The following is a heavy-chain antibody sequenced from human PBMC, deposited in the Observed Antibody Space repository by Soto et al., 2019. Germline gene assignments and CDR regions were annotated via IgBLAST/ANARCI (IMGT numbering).Heavy chain of an antibody. Sequence: QVKLVQSGTEVKQPGASMKVSCKASGYSFATSGISWVRQAPGHGLEWMGWISAYKGNTNYDQKLQDRLTMTTDTSTSTAYLELRNLRSDDTAVYYCARAGQYYDSSGYANWGQGTLVTGSS. J-gene: IGHJ4*02. CDR1: GYSFATSG. V-gene: IGHV1-18*01. CDR3: ARAGQYYDSSGYAN. D-gene: IGHD3-22*01. CDR2: ISAYKGNT.